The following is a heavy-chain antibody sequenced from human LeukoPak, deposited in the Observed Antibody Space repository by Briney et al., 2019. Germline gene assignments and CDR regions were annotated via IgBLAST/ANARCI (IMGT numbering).Heavy chain of an antibody. CDR2: ISGSGSGGST. CDR1: GFTFSSSA. Sequence: GGSLRLPCAASGFTFSSSALSWVRQAPGKGLEWVSNISGSGSGGSTYYADSVKGRFTISRDNAKNSLYLQMDSLRAEDTAVYYCARGPTNGQAFDYWGQGTLVSVSS. J-gene: IGHJ4*02. V-gene: IGHV3-23*01. D-gene: IGHD2-8*01. CDR3: ARGPTNGQAFDY.